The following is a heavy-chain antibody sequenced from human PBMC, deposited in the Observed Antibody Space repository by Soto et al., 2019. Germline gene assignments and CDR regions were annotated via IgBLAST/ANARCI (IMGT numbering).Heavy chain of an antibody. CDR3: ARLIGNSWLDS. CDR1: GDSVSTNSAT. Sequence: PSQTLSLTCAISGDSVSTNSATWDWIRQSPSRGLEWLGRTYYRSKWENDCAVSVKGRISIIPDTTNNRLSLQLNSVSPDDTAVYYCARLIGNSWLDSWGQGTLVTVSS. CDR2: TYYRSKWEN. J-gene: IGHJ5*01. V-gene: IGHV6-1*01.